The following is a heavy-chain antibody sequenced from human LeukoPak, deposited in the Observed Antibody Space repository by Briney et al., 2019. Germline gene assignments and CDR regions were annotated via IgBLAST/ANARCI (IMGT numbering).Heavy chain of an antibody. D-gene: IGHD3-3*01. V-gene: IGHV3-15*01. Sequence: GGSLRLSCAASGFTFSNAWMSWVRQAPGKGLEWVGRIKSKTDGGTTDYAAPVKGRFTTSRDDSKNTLYLQMNSLKTEDTAVYYCTTAYYDFWSGYYYYYMDVWGKGTTVTVSS. CDR3: TTAYYDFWSGYYYYYMDV. J-gene: IGHJ6*03. CDR1: GFTFSNAW. CDR2: IKSKTDGGTT.